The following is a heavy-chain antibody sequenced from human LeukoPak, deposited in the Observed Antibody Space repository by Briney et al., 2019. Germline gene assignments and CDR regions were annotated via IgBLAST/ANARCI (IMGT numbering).Heavy chain of an antibody. CDR2: INPSGGST. Sequence: GASVKVSCKASGYAFTSYYMHWVRQAPGQGLEWMGIINPSGGSTSYAQKFQGRVTMTRATSTGTVYMELSSLRSEDTAVYYCARSNNYYESSGYYAKTRRDFDYWGQGTLVTVSS. D-gene: IGHD3-22*01. CDR3: ARSNNYYESSGYYAKTRRDFDY. V-gene: IGHV1-46*01. J-gene: IGHJ4*02. CDR1: GYAFTSYY.